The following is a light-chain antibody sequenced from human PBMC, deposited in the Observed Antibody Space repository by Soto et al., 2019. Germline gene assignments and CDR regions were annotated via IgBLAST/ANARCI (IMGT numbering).Light chain of an antibody. J-gene: IGLJ1*01. CDR3: AAWDDSLNGYV. Sequence: QAVVTQPPSVSEAPRQRVTISCSGSSSNIGNNAVNWYQQLPGKAPKLLIYYDDLLPSGVSDRFSGSKSGTSASLAISGLRSEDEADYYCAAWDDSLNGYVFGTGTKLTVL. V-gene: IGLV1-36*01. CDR1: SSNIGNNA. CDR2: YDD.